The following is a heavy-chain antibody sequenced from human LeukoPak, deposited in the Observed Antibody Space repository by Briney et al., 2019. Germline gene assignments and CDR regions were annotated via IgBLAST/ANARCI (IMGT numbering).Heavy chain of an antibody. D-gene: IGHD6-13*01. CDR1: GGSISSYY. CDR2: IYYSGST. J-gene: IGHJ4*02. CDR3: ARGVGSWYTLPNYFDY. Sequence: SETLSLTCTVSGGSISSYYWSWIRQPPGKGLEWIGYIYYSGSTNYNPSLKSRVTISVDTSKNQFSLKLSSVTAADTAVYYCARGVGSWYTLPNYFDYWGQGTLVTISS. V-gene: IGHV4-59*01.